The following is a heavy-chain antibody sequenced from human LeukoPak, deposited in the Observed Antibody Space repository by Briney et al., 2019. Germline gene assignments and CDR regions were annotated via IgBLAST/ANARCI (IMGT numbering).Heavy chain of an antibody. J-gene: IGHJ4*02. Sequence: GGSLRLSCAASGFTISNAWMTWVRQAPGKGLEWVGRINSDGSSTSYADSVKGRFTISRDNAKNTLYLQMNSLRAEDTAVYYCARAPYSGSYSADYWGQGTLVTVSS. CDR3: ARAPYSGSYSADY. D-gene: IGHD1-26*01. CDR1: GFTISNAW. CDR2: INSDGSST. V-gene: IGHV3-74*01.